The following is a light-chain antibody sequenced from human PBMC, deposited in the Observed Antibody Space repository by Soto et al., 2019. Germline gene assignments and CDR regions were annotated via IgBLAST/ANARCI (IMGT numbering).Light chain of an antibody. CDR2: NTN. J-gene: IGLJ3*02. V-gene: IGLV7-43*01. CDR3: LLHHVDPQPHWV. CDR1: TGTVTSVNY. Sequence: QAVVTQEPSLTVSPGGTVTLTCASSTGTVTSVNYPNWFQQKPGQAPRALIYNTNNKHSWTPARFSGSLLGVKAALTLSGVQPEDEAEYYCLLHHVDPQPHWVFGGGTKLTVL.